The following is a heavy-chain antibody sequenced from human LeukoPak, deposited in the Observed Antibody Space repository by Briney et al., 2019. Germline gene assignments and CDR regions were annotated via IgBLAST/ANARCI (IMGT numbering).Heavy chain of an antibody. Sequence: GGSLRLSCAASGFTVSSNYMSWVRQAPGKGLEWVAQIKEDGSEKYYIDSVKGRFIISRDNAKTLLYLQMDSLRPQDTAVYYCARDKPAYYGSGSHFDYWGQGTLVIVSS. D-gene: IGHD3-10*01. CDR1: GFTVSSNY. V-gene: IGHV3-7*01. J-gene: IGHJ4*02. CDR2: IKEDGSEK. CDR3: ARDKPAYYGSGSHFDY.